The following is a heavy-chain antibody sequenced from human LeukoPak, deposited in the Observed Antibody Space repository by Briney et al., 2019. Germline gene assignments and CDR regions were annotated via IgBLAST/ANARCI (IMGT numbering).Heavy chain of an antibody. V-gene: IGHV3-30*04. CDR3: AGSGSYSTWFDP. J-gene: IGHJ5*02. CDR2: ISFDGSKK. D-gene: IGHD3-10*01. CDR1: GFTFSNYA. Sequence: GGSLRLSCAASGFTFSNYAMHWVRQAPGKGLEGVTVISFDGSKKYYADSVKGRFSISRDNSKNTLYLQMNRLRAEATAVYYCAGSGSYSTWFDPWGQGTLVTVSS.